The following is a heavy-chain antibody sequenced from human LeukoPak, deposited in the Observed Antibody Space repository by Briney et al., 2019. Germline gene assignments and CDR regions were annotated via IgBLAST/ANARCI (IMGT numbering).Heavy chain of an antibody. Sequence: PGGSLRLSCAASGFIVSSNYMAWVRQAPGKGLECVSVIRTVGTTSYAQPVKGRFTISRDSSTNTLHLQMNSLRAEDTAVYYCAREGHYGGDIYNDALDIWGQGRMVTVSS. CDR3: AREGHYGGDIYNDALDI. CDR2: IRTVGTT. J-gene: IGHJ3*02. CDR1: GFIVSSNY. D-gene: IGHD2-21*01. V-gene: IGHV3-66*01.